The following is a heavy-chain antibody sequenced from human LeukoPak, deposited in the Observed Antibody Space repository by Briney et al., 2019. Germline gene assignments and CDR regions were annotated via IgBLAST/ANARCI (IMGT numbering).Heavy chain of an antibody. D-gene: IGHD3-22*01. J-gene: IGHJ4*02. CDR3: ARLDGSVYYQFDY. V-gene: IGHV4-31*03. CDR1: GGSISSGGYY. CDR2: IYYSGST. Sequence: SETLSLTCTVSGGSISSGGYYWSWIRQHPGKGLEWIGYIYYSGSTYYNPSLNSRVTISVDTSKNQFSLKLSSVTAADTAVYYCARLDGSVYYQFDYGAQGTLVTVSS.